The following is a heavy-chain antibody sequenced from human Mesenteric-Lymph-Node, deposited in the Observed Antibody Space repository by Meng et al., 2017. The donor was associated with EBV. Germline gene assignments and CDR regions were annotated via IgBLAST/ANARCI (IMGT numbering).Heavy chain of an antibody. J-gene: IGHJ4*02. Sequence: QVQVQQWGPGLLQPSGTLSLHCDVYGWSFSGYYWSWIRQPPGKGLEWIGEINHSGSTNYNPSLTSRVTISVDKSKNHFSLKLTSVTAADTAVYYCARAFCGGDCSHFDYWGQGTLVTVSS. CDR2: INHSGST. CDR1: GWSFSGYY. D-gene: IGHD2-21*01. CDR3: ARAFCGGDCSHFDY. V-gene: IGHV4-34*01.